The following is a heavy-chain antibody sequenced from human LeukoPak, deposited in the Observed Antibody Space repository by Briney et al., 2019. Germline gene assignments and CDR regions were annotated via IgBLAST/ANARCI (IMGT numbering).Heavy chain of an antibody. J-gene: IGHJ4*02. CDR3: AKESRGDYDLWSGYIYYFDY. V-gene: IGHV3-30*18. D-gene: IGHD3-3*01. Sequence: GGSLRLSCAASGFTFSSYGMHWVRQAPGKGLEWVAVISYDGSNKYYADSVKGRFTISRDNSKNTLYLQMNSLRAEDTAVYYCAKESRGDYDLWSGYIYYFDYWGQGTLVTVSS. CDR2: ISYDGSNK. CDR1: GFTFSSYG.